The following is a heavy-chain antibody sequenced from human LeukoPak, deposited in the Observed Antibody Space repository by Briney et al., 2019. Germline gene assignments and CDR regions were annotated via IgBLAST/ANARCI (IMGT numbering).Heavy chain of an antibody. D-gene: IGHD6-13*01. CDR1: GDSISSGGYS. V-gene: IGHV4-30-4*07. Sequence: HPSETLSLTCVVSGDSISSGGYSWSWIRQTPGKGLEWIAYIHDSGSTYNNPSLKSRLSISIDTSKNQFSLKLNSVTAADTAVYYCARVLAAAGNNWFDPWGQGTLVTVSP. J-gene: IGHJ5*02. CDR2: IHDSGST. CDR3: ARVLAAAGNNWFDP.